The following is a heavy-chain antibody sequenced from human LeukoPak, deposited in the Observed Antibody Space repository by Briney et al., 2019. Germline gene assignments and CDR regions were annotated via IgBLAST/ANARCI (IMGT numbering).Heavy chain of an antibody. J-gene: IGHJ4*02. D-gene: IGHD3-22*01. V-gene: IGHV1-69*13. CDR1: GGTFSSYA. CDR3: ATRESDSSGYGLLGYFDY. Sequence: ASVKVSCKASGGTFSSYAISWVRQAPGQGLEWMGGIIPIFGTANYAQKFQGRVTITADESTSTAYMELSSLRSEDTAVYYCATRESDSSGYGLLGYFDYWGQGTLVTVSS. CDR2: IIPIFGTA.